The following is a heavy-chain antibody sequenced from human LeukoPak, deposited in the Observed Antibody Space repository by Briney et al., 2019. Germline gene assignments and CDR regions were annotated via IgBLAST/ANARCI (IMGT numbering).Heavy chain of an antibody. V-gene: IGHV3-30-3*01. CDR2: ISYDGSNK. CDR1: GFIFSSFA. J-gene: IGHJ4*02. D-gene: IGHD6-13*01. Sequence: PGGSLRLSCAVSGFIFSSFAMHWVRQAPGKGLEWVAVISYDGSNKYYADSVKGRFTISRDNSKNTLYLQMNSLRAEDTAVYYCAKDSSQQLVSPPGYWGQGTLVTVSS. CDR3: AKDSSQQLVSPPGY.